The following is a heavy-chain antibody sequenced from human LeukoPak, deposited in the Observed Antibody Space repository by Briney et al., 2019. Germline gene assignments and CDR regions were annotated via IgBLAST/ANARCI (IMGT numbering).Heavy chain of an antibody. J-gene: IGHJ4*02. CDR3: ATSELVVAGYYFDY. CDR1: GYTLTELS. Sequence: ASVKVSCKVSGYTLTELSMHWVRQAPGKGLEWMGGFDPEDGETIYAQKFRGRVTMTEDTSTDTAYMELSSLRSEDTAVYYCATSELVVAGYYFDYWGQGTLVTVSS. V-gene: IGHV1-24*01. CDR2: FDPEDGET. D-gene: IGHD2-15*01.